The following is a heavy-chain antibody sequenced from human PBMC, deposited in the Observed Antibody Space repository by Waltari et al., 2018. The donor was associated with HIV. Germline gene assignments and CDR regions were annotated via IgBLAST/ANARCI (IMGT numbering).Heavy chain of an antibody. CDR3: ARSFSGYSNYFDP. V-gene: IGHV4-39*01. CDR1: RETLTSPRSY. CDR2: MSYSGST. D-gene: IGHD4-4*01. J-gene: IGHJ5*02. Sequence: QLLASAPGRRTASQSVAVFCDFARETLTSPRSYWGWIHQPPGKGLEWIGSMSYSGSTYNNASLRSRLTISVDTSKNQFSLKLTSVTAADTAMYYCARSFSGYSNYFDPWGQGTLVTVSS.